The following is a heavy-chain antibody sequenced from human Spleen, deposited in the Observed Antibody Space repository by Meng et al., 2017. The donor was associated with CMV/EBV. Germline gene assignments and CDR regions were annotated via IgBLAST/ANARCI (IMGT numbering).Heavy chain of an antibody. V-gene: IGHV3-48*04. J-gene: IGHJ6*02. Sequence: GESLKISCAASGFTFSSYSMNWVRQAPGKGLEWVSYISGTLRTIYYADSMKGRFTISRGNAKNSVYLQMNSLRVEDTAIYYCAREGDYYYGMDVWGQGTRVTVSS. CDR2: ISGTLRTI. CDR1: GFTFSSYS. CDR3: AREGDYYYGMDV.